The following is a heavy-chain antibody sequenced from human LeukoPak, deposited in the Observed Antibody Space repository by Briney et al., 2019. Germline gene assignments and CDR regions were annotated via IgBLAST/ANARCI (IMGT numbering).Heavy chain of an antibody. J-gene: IGHJ5*02. D-gene: IGHD3-9*01. CDR3: ARDHYDILTGYYDDWFDP. CDR2: IYYSGST. V-gene: IGHV4-39*07. CDR1: GGSISSCSYY. Sequence: SETLSLTCTVSGGSISSCSYYWGWIRQPPGKGLEWIGSIYYSGSTYYNPSLKSRVTISVDTSKNQFSLKLSSVTAADTAVYYCARDHYDILTGYYDDWFDPWGQGTLVTVSS.